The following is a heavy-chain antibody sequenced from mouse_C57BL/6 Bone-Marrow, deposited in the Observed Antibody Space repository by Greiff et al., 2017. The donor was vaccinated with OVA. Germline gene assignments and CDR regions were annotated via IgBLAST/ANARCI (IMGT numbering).Heavy chain of an antibody. J-gene: IGHJ4*01. V-gene: IGHV1-81*01. CDR1: GYTFTSYG. D-gene: IGHD1-1*01. Sequence: VQGVESGAELARPGASVKLSCKASGYTFTSYGISWVKQRTGQGLEWIGEIYPRSGNTYYNEKFKGKATLTADKSSSTAYMELRSLTSEDSAVYFCARYSTDYYAMDYWGQGTSVTVSS. CDR2: IYPRSGNT. CDR3: ARYSTDYYAMDY.